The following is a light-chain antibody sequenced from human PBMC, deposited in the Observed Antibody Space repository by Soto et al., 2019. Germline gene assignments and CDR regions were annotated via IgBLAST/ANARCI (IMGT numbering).Light chain of an antibody. V-gene: IGLV1-40*01. CDR2: GNS. J-gene: IGLJ3*02. Sequence: QSVLTQPPSVSGAPGQRVTISCTGSSSNIGASYAVHWYQQLPGTAPKLLIYGNSNRPSGVPDRFSGSKSGTSASLAITGLQAEDEADYYCQSYDSSLSGSVFRGGTKLTVL. CDR3: QSYDSSLSGSV. CDR1: SSNIGASYA.